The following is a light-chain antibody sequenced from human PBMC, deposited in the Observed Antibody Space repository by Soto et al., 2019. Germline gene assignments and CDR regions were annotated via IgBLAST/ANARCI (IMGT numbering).Light chain of an antibody. CDR2: GAS. V-gene: IGKV1-27*01. CDR1: QAISNY. CDR3: QNYNRAPWT. J-gene: IGKJ1*01. Sequence: DIQMTQSPSSLSASVGDRVTITCRASQAISNYLAWYQQKPGKVPKLLIYGASTLQSGVPSRFSGSRSGTDFTLTISSLQTEDVATYYCQNYNRAPWTFGQGTKVETK.